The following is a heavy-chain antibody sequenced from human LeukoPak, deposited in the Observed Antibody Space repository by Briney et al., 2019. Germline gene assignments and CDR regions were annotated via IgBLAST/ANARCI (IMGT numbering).Heavy chain of an antibody. CDR2: INPNSGGT. D-gene: IGHD3-22*01. Sequence: GASVKVSCKASGYTFTGYYMHWVRQAPGQGLEWMGWINPNSGGTNYAQKFQGRVTMTRDTSISTAYMELSRLRSDDMAVYYCARDTPTYYYDSSGYYYSDYWGQGTLVTVSS. J-gene: IGHJ4*02. V-gene: IGHV1-2*02. CDR3: ARDTPTYYYDSSGYYYSDY. CDR1: GYTFTGYY.